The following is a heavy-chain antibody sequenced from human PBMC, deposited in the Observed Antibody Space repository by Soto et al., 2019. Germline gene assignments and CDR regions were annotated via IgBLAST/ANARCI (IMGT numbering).Heavy chain of an antibody. D-gene: IGHD4-17*01. CDR1: GGSISNGDYY. CDR3: ARVSGYGDSDFDY. CDR2: IYYSGST. J-gene: IGHJ4*02. V-gene: IGHV4-30-4*01. Sequence: SETLSLTCTVSGGSISNGDYYWSWIRQPPGKGLEWIGYIYYSGSTYYNPSLKSRVTISVDTSKNQFSLKLSSVTAADTAVYYCARVSGYGDSDFDYWGQGTLVTVSS.